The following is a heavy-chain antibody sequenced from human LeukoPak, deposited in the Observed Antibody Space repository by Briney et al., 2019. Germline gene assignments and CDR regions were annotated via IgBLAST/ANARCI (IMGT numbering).Heavy chain of an antibody. V-gene: IGHV4-38-2*02. CDR2: IYHSGST. CDR1: GYSISSGYY. J-gene: IGHJ4*02. CDR3: ARAPMEKECGGDCYWGFDY. D-gene: IGHD2-21*02. Sequence: SETLSLTCTVSGYSISSGYYWGWIRQPPGKGLEWIGSIYHSGSTYYNPSLKSRVTISVDASKNQFSLKLSSVTAADTAVYYCARAPMEKECGGDCYWGFDYWGQGTLVTVSS.